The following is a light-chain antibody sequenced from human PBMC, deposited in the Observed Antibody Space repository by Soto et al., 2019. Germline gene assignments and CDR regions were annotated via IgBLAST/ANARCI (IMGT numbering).Light chain of an antibody. CDR3: QQYNNSPGT. CDR2: GAS. CDR1: QSVSSK. J-gene: IGKJ1*01. Sequence: EIVLTQSPGTLSLSPGERATLSCRASQSVSSKLVWCHQKHGQAPRRLFYGASTGATGIPARFSGSGAETEFTLSISSLQSEDFAVYYCQQYNNSPGTFGQGTKVEIK. V-gene: IGKV3-15*01.